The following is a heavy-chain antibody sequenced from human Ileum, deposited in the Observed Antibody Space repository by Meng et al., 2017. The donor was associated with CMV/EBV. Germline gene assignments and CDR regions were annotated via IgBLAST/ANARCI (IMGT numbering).Heavy chain of an antibody. CDR2: IYWDADK. CDR3: AHSPGTYYYNSGGYYSFGYFDY. J-gene: IGHJ4*02. V-gene: IGHV2-5*02. CDR1: VS. Sequence: VSVGWIRQLPGEALEWLALIYWDADKRYSPSLRSRLTITKDTSNNQVVLTMTNVDPADTATYYCAHSPGTYYYNSGGYYSFGYFDYWGQGALVTVSS. D-gene: IGHD3-22*01.